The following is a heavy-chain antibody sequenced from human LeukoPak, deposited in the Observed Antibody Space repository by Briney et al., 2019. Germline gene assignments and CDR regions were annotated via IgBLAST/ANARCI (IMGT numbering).Heavy chain of an antibody. Sequence: PSETLSLTCSVSGGSVSSGISYWSWIRQPPGRGLEWIGTIYYSGSTYYNPSLKSRLTISVDTSKNQFSLRLSSVTAADTALYYCASHKVQYDILTGYYPNYFDYWGQGTLVTVSS. CDR1: GGSVSSGISY. J-gene: IGHJ4*02. V-gene: IGHV4-39*01. D-gene: IGHD3-9*01. CDR2: IYYSGST. CDR3: ASHKVQYDILTGYYPNYFDY.